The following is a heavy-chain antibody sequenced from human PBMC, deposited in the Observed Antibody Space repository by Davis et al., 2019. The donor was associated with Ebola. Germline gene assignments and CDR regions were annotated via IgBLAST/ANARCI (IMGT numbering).Heavy chain of an antibody. V-gene: IGHV3-30*18. CDR2: ISYDGSNK. J-gene: IGHJ4*02. D-gene: IGHD5-12*01. CDR1: GFTFSSYG. Sequence: PGGSLRLSCAASGFTFSSYGMHWVRQAPGKGLEWVAVISYDGSNKYYADSVKGRFTISRDNSKNTLYLQMNSLRAEDTAVYYCAKGYDLATFDYWGQGTLVTVSS. CDR3: AKGYDLATFDY.